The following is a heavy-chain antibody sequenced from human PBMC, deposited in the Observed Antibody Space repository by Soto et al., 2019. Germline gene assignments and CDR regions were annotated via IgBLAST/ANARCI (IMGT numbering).Heavy chain of an antibody. D-gene: IGHD2-15*01. Sequence: QLQLQESGPGLVKPSETLSLTCTVSGGSISSSSYYWGWIRQPPGKGLEWIGSIYYSGSTYYNPSLKSRVTISVDTSNNQFSLKLSSVTAADTAVYYRHIVVVVAATRGDYWGQGTLVAVSS. CDR3: HIVVVVAATRGDY. CDR2: IYYSGST. V-gene: IGHV4-39*01. CDR1: GGSISSSSYY. J-gene: IGHJ4*02.